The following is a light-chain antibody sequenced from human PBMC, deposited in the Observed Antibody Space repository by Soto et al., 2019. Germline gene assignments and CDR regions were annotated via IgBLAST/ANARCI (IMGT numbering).Light chain of an antibody. V-gene: IGKV3-20*01. Sequence: EIVLTRSPGTLSLSPGERATLSCRASQTVSSNYLAWCQQRPGQAPRLLIYGASTRAAGIPDRFSGSGSGTDFTLTITRLEPEDSAVYFCQQYGSSGTFGQGTKV. CDR1: QTVSSNY. J-gene: IGKJ1*01. CDR3: QQYGSSGT. CDR2: GAS.